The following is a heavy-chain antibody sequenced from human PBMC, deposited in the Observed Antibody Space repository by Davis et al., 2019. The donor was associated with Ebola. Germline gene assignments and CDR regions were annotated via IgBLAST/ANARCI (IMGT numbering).Heavy chain of an antibody. CDR2: IYYSGST. CDR3: ARGHFGSYGMDV. J-gene: IGHJ6*02. V-gene: IGHV4-31*03. D-gene: IGHD3-10*01. Sequence: LRLSCTVSGGSISSGDYYWSWIRQHPGKGLEWIGYIYYSGSTYYNPSLKSRVTISVDTSKNQFSLKLSSVTAADTAVYYCARGHFGSYGMDVWGQGTTVTVSS. CDR1: GGSISSGDYY.